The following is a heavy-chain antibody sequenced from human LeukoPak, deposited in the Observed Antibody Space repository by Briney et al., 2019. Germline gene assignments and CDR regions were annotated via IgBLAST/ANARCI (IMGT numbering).Heavy chain of an antibody. Sequence: SETLSLTCTVSGYSISSGYYWGWIRQPPGKGLEWIGSIYHSGSTYYNPSLKSRVTISVDTSKNRFSLKLSSVTAADTAVYYCARDLTYSFEDWGQGTLVTVSS. CDR3: ARDLTYSFED. V-gene: IGHV4-38-2*02. CDR1: GYSISSGYY. CDR2: IYHSGST. D-gene: IGHD2-21*01. J-gene: IGHJ4*02.